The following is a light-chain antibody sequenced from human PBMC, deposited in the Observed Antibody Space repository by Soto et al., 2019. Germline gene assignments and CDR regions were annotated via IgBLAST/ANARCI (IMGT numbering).Light chain of an antibody. V-gene: IGKV3-20*01. Sequence: ETVLTQSPGTLSLSPGERATLSCRASQSVSSSSLACYQQRPGQAPSLLIYGTSSRANGIPDSFSGSGSGTDLTLTISRLEPEDFAVYFCQRYGSSPMITFGQGTRLEIK. CDR1: QSVSSSS. CDR2: GTS. CDR3: QRYGSSPMIT. J-gene: IGKJ5*01.